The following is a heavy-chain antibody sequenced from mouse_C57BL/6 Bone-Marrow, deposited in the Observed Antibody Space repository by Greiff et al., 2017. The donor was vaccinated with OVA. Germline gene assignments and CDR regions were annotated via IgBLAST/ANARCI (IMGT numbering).Heavy chain of an antibody. Sequence: ESGPGLVKPSQSLSLTCSVTGYSITSGYYWNWIRQFPGNKLEWMGYISYDGSNTSNPSLKNRISLTRDTSKNQFFLKLNSVTTEDTATYDCARDGGWLLLDYWGQGTTLTVSS. CDR2: ISYDGSN. D-gene: IGHD2-3*01. J-gene: IGHJ2*01. CDR3: ARDGGWLLLDY. V-gene: IGHV3-6*01. CDR1: GYSITSGYY.